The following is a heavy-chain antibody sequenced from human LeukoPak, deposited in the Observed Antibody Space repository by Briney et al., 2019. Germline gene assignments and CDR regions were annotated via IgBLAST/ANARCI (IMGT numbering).Heavy chain of an antibody. V-gene: IGHV3-15*01. Sequence: PGGSLRLSCAASGFRFSDAWMTWVRQAPGKGLEWVGLIKGKAGGETTHYAAPVKGRFTISRDDSRNTLYLQMNSLKTEDTALYYCAKDVPLTGGRSLLYWGQGTLVTVSS. CDR2: IKGKAGGETT. CDR1: GFRFSDAW. CDR3: AKDVPLTGGRSLLY. D-gene: IGHD2-8*02. J-gene: IGHJ4*02.